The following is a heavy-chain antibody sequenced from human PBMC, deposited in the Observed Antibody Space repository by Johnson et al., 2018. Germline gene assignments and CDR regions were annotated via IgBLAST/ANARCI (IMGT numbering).Heavy chain of an antibody. CDR2: IVVGSGNT. CDR3: AKDGGVGGRTDAFQI. V-gene: IGHV1-58*01. J-gene: IGHJ3*02. Sequence: QWVRQARGQRLEWIGWIVVGSGNTNYAQKFQERVTITRDKSTRTAYMELNSLRSEDTAVYYCAKDGGVGGRTDAFQIWGQGTMVTVSS. D-gene: IGHD3-16*01.